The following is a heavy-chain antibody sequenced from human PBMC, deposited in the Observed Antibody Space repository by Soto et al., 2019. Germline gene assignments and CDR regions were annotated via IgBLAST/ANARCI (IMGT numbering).Heavy chain of an antibody. V-gene: IGHV3-7*05. J-gene: IGHJ4*02. CDR1: GFRLRDHW. CDR3: ARETSVDAD. CDR2: IKQDASEK. D-gene: IGHD2-2*01. Sequence: EVQLVESGGGLVQPGGSLRLSCVVSGFRLRDHWMTWVRQAPGKGLEWVATIKQDASEKYYVDSVKGRCTISRDNAKNSLYLQMNSLTTEDTAVYYCARETSVDADWGQGTLVTVSS.